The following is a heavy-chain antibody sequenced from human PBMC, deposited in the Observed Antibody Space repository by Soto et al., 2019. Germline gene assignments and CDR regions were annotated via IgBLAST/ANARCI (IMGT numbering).Heavy chain of an antibody. CDR3: AKDRDSGYEHDAFDI. CDR2: ISYDGSNK. J-gene: IGHJ3*02. Sequence: QAGGSLRLSCAASGFTFSSYGMHWARQAPGKGLEWVAVISYDGSNKYYADSVKGRFTISRDNSKNTLYLQMNSLRAEDTTVYYCAKDRDSGYEHDAFDIWGQGTMVTVSS. CDR1: GFTFSSYG. V-gene: IGHV3-30*18. D-gene: IGHD5-12*01.